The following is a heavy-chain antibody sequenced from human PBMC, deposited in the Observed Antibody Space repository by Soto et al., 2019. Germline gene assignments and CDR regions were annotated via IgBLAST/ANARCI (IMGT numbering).Heavy chain of an antibody. J-gene: IGHJ4*02. CDR1: GYTFTNFG. CDR2: ISAYNGNT. D-gene: IGHD3-16*01. Sequence: QVQLVQSGAEVKKPGASVKVSCKASGYTFTNFGISWVRQAPGQGLELMGWISAYNGNTNYAQNFQGRVTMTSDSSTSTAAMALRILRSGDTAVYYCARGGTPSDYGGQGTLVTVSS. CDR3: ARGGTPSDY. V-gene: IGHV1-18*01.